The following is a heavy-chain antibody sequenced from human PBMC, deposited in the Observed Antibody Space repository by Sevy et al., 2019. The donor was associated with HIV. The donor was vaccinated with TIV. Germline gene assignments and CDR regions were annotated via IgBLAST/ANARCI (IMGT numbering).Heavy chain of an antibody. D-gene: IGHD2-15*01. CDR2: INPNNGGT. J-gene: IGHJ4*02. Sequence: ASVKVSCKASGYSFTGYYIHWVRQAPGQGLEWMGWINPNNGGTNYAQEFQGRVTMTRDTSISTVYLELGRLKSDDTAVYYCARAPVYCRGGNCYPYHFDYWGQGTLVTVSS. V-gene: IGHV1-2*02. CDR3: ARAPVYCRGGNCYPYHFDY. CDR1: GYSFTGYY.